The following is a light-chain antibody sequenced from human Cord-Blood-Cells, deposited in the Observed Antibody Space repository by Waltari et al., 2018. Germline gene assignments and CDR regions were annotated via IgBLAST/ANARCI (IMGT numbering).Light chain of an antibody. CDR3: QQYGSSSWT. CDR1: QSVSSSY. V-gene: IGKV3-20*01. J-gene: IGKJ1*01. CDR2: GES. Sequence: EIVLTQSPGPLSLSPGDRATPSCRASQSVSSSYLAWYQQKPGQATRRLIYGESSRSTGIPDRFSGSGSGTDFTLTISRLEPEDFAVYYCQQYGSSSWTFGQGTKVEIK.